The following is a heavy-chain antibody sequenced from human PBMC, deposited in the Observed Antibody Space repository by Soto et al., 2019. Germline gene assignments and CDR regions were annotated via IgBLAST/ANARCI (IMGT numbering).Heavy chain of an antibody. V-gene: IGHV3-33*01. J-gene: IGHJ4*02. CDR3: ARDVHDCGDLGLDY. CDR2: IWYDGSNK. D-gene: IGHD4-17*01. Sequence: QVQLVESGGGVVQPGRSLRLSCAASGFTFSRHGMHWVRQAPDKGLEWVALIWYDGSNKNYADSVKGRFTISRDNSKNTLYLQMNSVRAEDTAVYYCARDVHDCGDLGLDYWGQGTLVTVSS. CDR1: GFTFSRHG.